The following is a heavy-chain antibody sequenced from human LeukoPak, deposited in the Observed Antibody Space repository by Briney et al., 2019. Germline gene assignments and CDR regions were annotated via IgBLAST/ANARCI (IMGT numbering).Heavy chain of an antibody. CDR3: AKDQRQSPYYYNYAMDV. Sequence: GGSLRLSCAASGFTFSSYAMSWVRQAPGKGLEWVSAISGSGGSTYYADSVKGRFTISRDNSKNTLYLQMNSLGAEDTAVYYCAKDQRQSPYYYNYAMDVWCQGTTVTVSS. CDR1: GFTFSSYA. V-gene: IGHV3-23*01. J-gene: IGHJ6*02. CDR2: ISGSGGST. D-gene: IGHD2-21*01.